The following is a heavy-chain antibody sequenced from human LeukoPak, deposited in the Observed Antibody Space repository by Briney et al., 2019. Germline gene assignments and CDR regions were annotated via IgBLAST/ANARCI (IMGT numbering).Heavy chain of an antibody. CDR1: GYTFTSYD. Sequence: ASVKVSCKASGYTFTSYDINWVRQATGQGLEWMGWMNPNSGNTGYAQKFQGRVTMTRNTSISTAYMELSSLRSEDTAVYYCAKNGQQLRHFQHWGQGTLVTVSS. CDR3: AKNGQQLRHFQH. D-gene: IGHD6-13*01. V-gene: IGHV1-8*01. CDR2: MNPNSGNT. J-gene: IGHJ1*01.